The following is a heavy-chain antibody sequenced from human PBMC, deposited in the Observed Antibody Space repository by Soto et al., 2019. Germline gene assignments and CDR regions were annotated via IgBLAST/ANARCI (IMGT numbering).Heavy chain of an antibody. Sequence: EVQLVESGGGLVQPGGSLRLSCAASGFTFSSYWMHWVRQAPGKGLVWVSRINSDGSSTSYADSVKGRFTISRDNAKNTLYLQMNSLRAEDTAVYYCARVPGLSSGYLHFYYWGQGTLVTVSS. J-gene: IGHJ4*02. CDR2: INSDGSST. CDR3: ARVPGLSSGYLHFYY. CDR1: GFTFSSYW. V-gene: IGHV3-74*01. D-gene: IGHD3-22*01.